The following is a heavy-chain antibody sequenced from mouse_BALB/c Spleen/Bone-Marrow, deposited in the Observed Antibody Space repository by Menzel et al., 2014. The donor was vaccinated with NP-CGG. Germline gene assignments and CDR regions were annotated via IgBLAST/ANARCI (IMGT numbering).Heavy chain of an antibody. Sequence: VQGVESGPELMKPGASVKISCKATGYTFSSYWIEWVKQRPGHGLEWIGEILPGSGNTHYNEKFKGKATFTADTSSNTAYMQLSSLTSEDSAVYYCTRQGFACWGQGTLVTGAA. CDR2: ILPGSGNT. CDR3: TRQGFAC. J-gene: IGHJ3*01. V-gene: IGHV1-9*01. CDR1: GYTFSSYW.